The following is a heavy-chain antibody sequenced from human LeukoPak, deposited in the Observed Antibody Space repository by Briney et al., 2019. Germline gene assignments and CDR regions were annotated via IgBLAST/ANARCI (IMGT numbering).Heavy chain of an antibody. Sequence: SETLSLTCTVSGGSISSYYWSWIRQPPGKGLEWIGYIYYSGSTNYNLSLKSRVTISVDTSKNQFSLKLSSVTAADTAVYYCARGDGYNNPFDYWGQGTLVTVSS. CDR3: ARGDGYNNPFDY. V-gene: IGHV4-59*01. CDR1: GGSISSYY. J-gene: IGHJ4*02. CDR2: IYYSGST. D-gene: IGHD5-24*01.